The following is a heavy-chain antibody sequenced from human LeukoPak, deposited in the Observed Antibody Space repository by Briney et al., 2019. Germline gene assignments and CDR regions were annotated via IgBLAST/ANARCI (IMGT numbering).Heavy chain of an antibody. CDR1: GGSISSGGYY. CDR2: IYYSGST. J-gene: IGHJ4*02. D-gene: IGHD2/OR15-2a*01. CDR3: ARDGGNRGPPGY. V-gene: IGHV4-31*03. Sequence: SETLSLTCTVSGGSISSGGYYWSWIRQHPGKGLEWIGYIYYSGSTYCNPSLKSRVTISVDTSKNQFSLKLSSVTAADTAVYYCARDGGNRGPPGYWGQGTLVTVSS.